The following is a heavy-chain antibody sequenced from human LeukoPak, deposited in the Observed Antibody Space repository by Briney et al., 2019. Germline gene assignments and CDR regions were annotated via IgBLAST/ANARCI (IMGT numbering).Heavy chain of an antibody. CDR2: ISSSGSTT. V-gene: IGHV3-23*01. J-gene: IGHJ4*02. CDR3: PLPRGVSALGY. CDR1: GFTFSSYA. Sequence: GGSLRLSCAASGFTFSSYAMSWVRQAPGKGLEWVSTISSSGSTTYYADSVKGRFTISRDNSDNTLYLQMNSLRAEDTAVYYCPLPRGVSALGYWGQGTLVTVSS. D-gene: IGHD2-8*01.